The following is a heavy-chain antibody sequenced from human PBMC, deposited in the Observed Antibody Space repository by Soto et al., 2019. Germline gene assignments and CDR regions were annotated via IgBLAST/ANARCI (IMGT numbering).Heavy chain of an antibody. V-gene: IGHV4-59*08. CDR2: IYYSGST. J-gene: IGHJ4*02. CDR1: GGSISSYY. D-gene: IGHD3-22*01. Sequence: QVQLQESGPGLVKPSETLSLTCTVSGGSISSYYWRWIRQPPGRGLEWIGYIYYSGSTNYNPSLKGAVTRSVDTSKNQFARKLSSVTAADTAVYYCARLGYYDSSGYDVGYWGQGTLVTVS. CDR3: ARLGYYDSSGYDVGY.